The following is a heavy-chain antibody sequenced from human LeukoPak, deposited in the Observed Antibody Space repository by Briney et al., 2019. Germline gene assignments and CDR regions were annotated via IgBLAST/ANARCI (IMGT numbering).Heavy chain of an antibody. Sequence: GRSLRLSCAASGFTFSSYGMHWVRQAPGKGLEWVAVISYDGSNKYYADSVKGRFTISRDNSKNTLYLQMNSLRAEDTAVYYCAKDRSSSWFTFDYWGQGTLVTVSS. CDR3: AKDRSSSWFTFDY. J-gene: IGHJ4*02. V-gene: IGHV3-30*18. CDR2: ISYDGSNK. CDR1: GFTFSSYG. D-gene: IGHD6-13*01.